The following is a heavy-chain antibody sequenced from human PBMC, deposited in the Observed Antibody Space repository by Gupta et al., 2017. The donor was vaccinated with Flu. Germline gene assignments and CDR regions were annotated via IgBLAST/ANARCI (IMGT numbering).Heavy chain of an antibody. Sequence: SGFIFNNYEMTWVRRAPGKGLEWVSYSSSRDTIKYYADSVKGRFTVSRDTAKNSLYLQMNSLRVEDTAVYYCARDDTTLSYRYMDVWGKGTTVTVSS. CDR3: ARDDTTLSYRYMDV. CDR2: SSSRDTIK. V-gene: IGHV3-48*03. D-gene: IGHD2-2*01. CDR1: GFIFNNYE. J-gene: IGHJ6*03.